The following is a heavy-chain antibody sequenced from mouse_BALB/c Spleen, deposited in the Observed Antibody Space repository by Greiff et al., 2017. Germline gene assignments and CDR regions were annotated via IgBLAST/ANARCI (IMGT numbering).Heavy chain of an antibody. CDR1: GFTFTDYY. D-gene: IGHD1-1*02. V-gene: IGHV7-3*02. CDR3: ARDSGFDY. Sequence: DVQLVESGGGLVQPGGSLRLSCATSGFTFTDYYMSWVRQPPGKALEWLGFIRNKANGYTTVYSASVKGRFTISRDNSQSILYLQMNTLRAEDSATYYCARDSGFDYWGQGTTLTVSS. CDR2: IRNKANGYTT. J-gene: IGHJ2*01.